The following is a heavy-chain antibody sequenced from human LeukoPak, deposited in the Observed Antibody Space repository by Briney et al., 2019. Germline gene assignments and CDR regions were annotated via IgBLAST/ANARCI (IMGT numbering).Heavy chain of an antibody. V-gene: IGHV1-69*05. CDR2: IIPIFGTA. J-gene: IGHJ6*03. CDR1: GGTFSSYA. D-gene: IGHD2-2*01. Sequence: GSSVKVSCKASGGTFSSYAISWVRQAPGQGLEWMGGIIPIFGTANYAQKFQGRVTITTDESTSTAYMELSSLRSEDTAVYYCAREGLRVVPAAISGYYMGVWGKGTTVTVSS. CDR3: AREGLRVVPAAISGYYMGV.